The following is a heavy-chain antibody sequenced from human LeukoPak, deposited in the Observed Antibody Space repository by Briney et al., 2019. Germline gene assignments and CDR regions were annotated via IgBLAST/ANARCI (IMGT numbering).Heavy chain of an antibody. V-gene: IGHV3-30*02. CDR2: IGDDGVLQ. J-gene: IGHJ5*02. D-gene: IGHD6-19*01. Sequence: GGSLRLSWAASGFTFTSYSMNWVSQAPGKGLEWVAVIGDDGVLQYYADYVKGRFTISRDNSKNTLHLQINNLRSEDTAVYYCAKEPVPLAGGWYFPDDHWGRRNLVTVSS. CDR1: GFTFTSYS. CDR3: AKEPVPLAGGWYFPDDH.